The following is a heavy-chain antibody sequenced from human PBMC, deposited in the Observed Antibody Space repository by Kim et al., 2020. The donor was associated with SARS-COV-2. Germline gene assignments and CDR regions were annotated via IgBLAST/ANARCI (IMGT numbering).Heavy chain of an antibody. CDR2: INTNTGNP. J-gene: IGHJ4*02. CDR1: GYSFTRHA. CDR3: ARVQSFYYDRSGYNY. V-gene: IGHV7-4-1*02. Sequence: ASVKVSCKASGYSFTRHAMNWVRQAPGQGLEWMGWINTNTGNPTYAQCFTGRFVFSLDTSVSTAYLQISSLKAEDTAVYYCARVQSFYYDRSGYNYWGQGTLVTVSS. D-gene: IGHD3-22*01.